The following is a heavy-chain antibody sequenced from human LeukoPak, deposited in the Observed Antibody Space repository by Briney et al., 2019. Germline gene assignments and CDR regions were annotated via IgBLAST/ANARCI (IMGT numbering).Heavy chain of an antibody. CDR1: GYAFTCYY. CDR3: ARERVGSGWPRPYYFEK. D-gene: IGHD6-19*01. Sequence: GASVKVSCKPSGYAFTCYYIHWLRQAPGQGLEWMGWINPNTGATIYAQRFQGRVTMTRDTSTNTAYMELSTLTSDDTGVYYRARERVGSGWPRPYYFEKWGQGTLVTVSS. CDR2: INPNTGAT. V-gene: IGHV1-2*02. J-gene: IGHJ4*02.